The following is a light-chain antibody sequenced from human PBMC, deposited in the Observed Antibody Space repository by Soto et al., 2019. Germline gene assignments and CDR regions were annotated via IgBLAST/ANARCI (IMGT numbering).Light chain of an antibody. J-gene: IGKJ5*01. CDR1: QSFRGL. CDR2: DAY. Sequence: EVVLTQSPVTLSFSPGERATLSCRASQSFRGLLAWYQQKPGQAPRLLIYDAYNRATGIPPRFSSSGSGTDFTLTISSLEPEDSAVYYCQQRHMWPITFGQGTRLEIK. CDR3: QQRHMWPIT. V-gene: IGKV3-11*01.